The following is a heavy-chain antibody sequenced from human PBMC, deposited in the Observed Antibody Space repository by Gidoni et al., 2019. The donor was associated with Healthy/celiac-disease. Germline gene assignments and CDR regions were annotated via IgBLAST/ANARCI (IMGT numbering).Heavy chain of an antibody. CDR3: AILPAFEYSSSFDY. Sequence: QVQLVESGGGVGQPGGSRRLTCAASGFTFSSDGMHWVRQAPGKGLEWVAFIRYAGSNKYYADSVTGRFTISRDNSKNTLYLQMNSLRAEDTAVYYCAILPAFEYSSSFDYWGQGTLVTVSS. CDR1: GFTFSSDG. V-gene: IGHV3-30*02. D-gene: IGHD6-6*01. J-gene: IGHJ4*02. CDR2: IRYAGSNK.